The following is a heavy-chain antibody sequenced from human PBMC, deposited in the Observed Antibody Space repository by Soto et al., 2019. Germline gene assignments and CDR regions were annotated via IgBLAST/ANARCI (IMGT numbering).Heavy chain of an antibody. CDR3: ARVLYYGSGSYSPYGMDV. V-gene: IGHV1-69*01. J-gene: IGHJ6*02. CDR2: VSPPFRTS. D-gene: IGHD3-10*01. Sequence: QVQLVQSGAEVKKPGSSVKVSCKTSGVSFNNNGIGWVRQAPGHGLEWMGGVSPPFRTSNYARKFQGSISITADASTGTVNMELSSLPSEDTAQYYCARVLYYGSGSYSPYGMDVWGQETTVTVSS. CDR1: GVSFNNNG.